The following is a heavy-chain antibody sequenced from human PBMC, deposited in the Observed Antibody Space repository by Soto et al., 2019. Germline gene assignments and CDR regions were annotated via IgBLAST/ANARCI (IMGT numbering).Heavy chain of an antibody. CDR3: AREFQGEYFQH. Sequence: GASVKVSCKASGGTFSSYAISWVRQAPGQGLEWMGGIIPIFGTANYAQKFQGRVTMTRDTSISTAYMELSRLRSDDTAVYYCAREFQGEYFQHWGQGTLVTVSS. J-gene: IGHJ1*01. CDR2: IIPIFGTA. CDR1: GGTFSSYA. V-gene: IGHV1-69*05.